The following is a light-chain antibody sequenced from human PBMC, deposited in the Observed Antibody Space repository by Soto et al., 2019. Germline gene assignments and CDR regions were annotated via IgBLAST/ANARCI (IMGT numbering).Light chain of an antibody. CDR1: QSVSSY. CDR3: QQYNHYSGLT. V-gene: IGKV3D-15*01. CDR2: DAS. J-gene: IGKJ4*01. Sequence: EIVMTQSPAALSLSPGDRATLSCGASQSVSSYLAWYQQKNGQAPRLLIYDASNRATGIPARFSGSGSGTEFTLTISSLQPDDFATYYCQQYNHYSGLTFGGGTKVDIK.